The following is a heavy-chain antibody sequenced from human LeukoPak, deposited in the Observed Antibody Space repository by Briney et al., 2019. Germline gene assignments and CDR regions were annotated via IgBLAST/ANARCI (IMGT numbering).Heavy chain of an antibody. CDR3: ARQDGDGFYYFDY. V-gene: IGHV5-51*01. D-gene: IGHD2-21*02. Sequence: GESLKISCKCSGYSFAFYWIGWVRQMPGKGLEWMGVIYPRDSDTRHSPSFQGQVTLSVDKSINTAYLQWRSLKASDTALYYCARQDGDGFYYFDYWGQGTLVTVSS. CDR2: IYPRDSDT. CDR1: GYSFAFYW. J-gene: IGHJ4*02.